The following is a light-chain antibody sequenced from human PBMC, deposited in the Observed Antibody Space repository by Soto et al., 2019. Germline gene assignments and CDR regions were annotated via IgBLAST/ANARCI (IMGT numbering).Light chain of an antibody. CDR3: QQYGSSPWT. Sequence: EIVLTQSPGTLSLSPGERATLSCRASQSVSSGYLAWYQRKPGQAPRLLIYGASSRATGIPDRFSGSGSGTDFTLTNSRLEPEDFAVYFCQQYGSSPWTFGQGTKVEIK. J-gene: IGKJ1*01. CDR1: QSVSSGY. V-gene: IGKV3-20*01. CDR2: GAS.